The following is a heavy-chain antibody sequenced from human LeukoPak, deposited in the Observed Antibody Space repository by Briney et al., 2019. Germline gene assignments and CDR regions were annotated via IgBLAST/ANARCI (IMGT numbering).Heavy chain of an antibody. Sequence: PGGSLRLSCVASGFTFSSYAMTWVRQAPGKGLEWVSSITASGDRTFNADSVKGRFTISRDNSKNTLYLLMNSLRAEDTALYYCARSTAASASDYWGQGTLVTVSS. CDR3: ARSTAASASDY. V-gene: IGHV3-23*01. CDR2: ITASGDRT. D-gene: IGHD6-13*01. CDR1: GFTFSSYA. J-gene: IGHJ4*02.